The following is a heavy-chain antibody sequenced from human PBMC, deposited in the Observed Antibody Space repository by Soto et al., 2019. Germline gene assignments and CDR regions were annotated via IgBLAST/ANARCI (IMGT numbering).Heavy chain of an antibody. CDR2: IIPILGIA. Sequence: QVQLVQSGAEVKKPGSSVKVSCKASGGTFSSYTISWVRQAPGQGLEWMGRIIPILGIANYAQKFQGRVRITAVKCPRLPNRELSSLRSEDTAVYYWVSTSGSDFRGGGNWFDPWGQGTVVTVSS. J-gene: IGHJ5*02. CDR3: VSTSGSDFRGGGNWFDP. D-gene: IGHD6-19*01. CDR1: GGTFSSYT. V-gene: IGHV1-69*02.